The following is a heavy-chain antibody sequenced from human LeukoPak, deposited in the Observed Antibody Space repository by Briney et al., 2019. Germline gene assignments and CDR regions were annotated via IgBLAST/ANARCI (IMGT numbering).Heavy chain of an antibody. Sequence: SETLSLTCTVSGGSISSYYWSWIRQPPGKGLEWVGFISYSGSTNYNPSLKSRVTISVDTSKNQFSLNLRSVTAADTAVYYCARENYFDYWGQGTVVTVSS. CDR1: GGSISSYY. CDR3: ARENYFDY. J-gene: IGHJ4*02. V-gene: IGHV4-59*01. CDR2: ISYSGST.